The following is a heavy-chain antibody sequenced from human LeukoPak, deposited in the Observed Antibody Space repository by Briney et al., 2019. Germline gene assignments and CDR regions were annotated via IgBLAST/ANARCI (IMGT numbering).Heavy chain of an antibody. D-gene: IGHD3-3*01. J-gene: IGHJ4*02. CDR3: AKDWRITIRGPFDY. V-gene: IGHV3-30*18. CDR2: ISYDGSNK. Sequence: GSLRLSCAASGFTFSSYGMHWVRQAPGKGLEWVAVISYDGSNKYYADSVKGRFTISRDNSKNTLYLQMNSLRAEDTAVYYCAKDWRITIRGPFDYWGQGTLVTVSS. CDR1: GFTFSSYG.